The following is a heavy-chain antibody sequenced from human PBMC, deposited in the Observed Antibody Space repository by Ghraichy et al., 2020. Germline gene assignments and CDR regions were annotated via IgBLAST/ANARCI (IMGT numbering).Heavy chain of an antibody. V-gene: IGHV4-59*01. CDR1: GGSISSYY. Sequence: SETLSLTCTISGGSISSYYWSWIRQHPGKGLEWIGYVYYTGSTTYSPSLKSRVTMSIDTSKNQFSLKLSSVTTADTAVYYCARGGRYGANWGQGTLVTVSS. J-gene: IGHJ4*02. CDR3: ARGGRYGAN. CDR2: VYYTGST. D-gene: IGHD4-17*01.